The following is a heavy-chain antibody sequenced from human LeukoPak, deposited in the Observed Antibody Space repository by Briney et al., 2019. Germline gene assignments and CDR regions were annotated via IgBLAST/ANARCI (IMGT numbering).Heavy chain of an antibody. V-gene: IGHV4-31*03. CDR1: GASISSDASY. Sequence: SETLSLTCNVSGASISSDASYWPWIRQHPGKGLEWIGYIYYSGTTFYNPSLESRVTISLDTSKSQFSLKLTSVTAADTAIYYCARELVEVVAANLIGFDPWGQRTLVSASS. CDR3: ARELVEVVAANLIGFDP. J-gene: IGHJ5*02. D-gene: IGHD2-15*01. CDR2: IYYSGTT.